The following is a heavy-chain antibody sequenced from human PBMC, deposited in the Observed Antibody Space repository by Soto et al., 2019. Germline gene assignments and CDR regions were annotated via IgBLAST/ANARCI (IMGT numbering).Heavy chain of an antibody. CDR3: ARARAQDFWSGYYAVLGMDV. Sequence: SETLSLTCTVSGGSISSYYWSWIRQPPGKGLEWIGYIYYSGSTNYNPSLKSRVTISVDTSKNQFSLKLSSVTAADTAVYYCARARAQDFWSGYYAVLGMDVWGQGTTVTSP. CDR2: IYYSGST. V-gene: IGHV4-59*01. J-gene: IGHJ6*02. CDR1: GGSISSYY. D-gene: IGHD3-3*01.